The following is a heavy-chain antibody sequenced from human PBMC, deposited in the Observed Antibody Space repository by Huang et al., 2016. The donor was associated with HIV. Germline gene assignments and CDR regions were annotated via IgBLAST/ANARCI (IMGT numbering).Heavy chain of an antibody. Sequence: QVQLVQSGAEVKKPGSSVKVSCKASGASFRNFAIGWVRQAPGQGLGWMGGIIPTCGTANYAQKCQGRVTIIADESTSTAYMELSSLRSEDTAVYYCATVDYYDTSGPQRGYFDNWGQGTLVTVSS. D-gene: IGHD3-22*01. V-gene: IGHV1-69*01. J-gene: IGHJ4*02. CDR3: ATVDYYDTSGPQRGYFDN. CDR1: GASFRNFA. CDR2: IIPTCGTA.